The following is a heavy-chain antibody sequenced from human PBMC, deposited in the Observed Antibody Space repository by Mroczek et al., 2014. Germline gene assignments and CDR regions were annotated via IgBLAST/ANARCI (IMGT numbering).Heavy chain of an antibody. V-gene: IGHV3-33*01. CDR2: IWYDGSNK. CDR3: AREGSGMVRGPQRRYDYYYGMDV. Sequence: SGGGVVQPGRSLRLSCAASGFTFSSYGMHWVRQAPGKGLEWVAVIWYDGSNKYYADSVKGRFTISRDNSKDTLYLQMNSLRAEDTAVYYCAREGSGMVRGPQRRYDYYYGMDVWGQGTTVTVSS. D-gene: IGHD3-10*01. J-gene: IGHJ6*02. CDR1: GFTFSSYG.